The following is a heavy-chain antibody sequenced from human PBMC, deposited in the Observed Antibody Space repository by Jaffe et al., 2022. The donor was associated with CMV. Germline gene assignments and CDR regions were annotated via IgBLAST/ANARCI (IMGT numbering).Heavy chain of an antibody. D-gene: IGHD5-18*01. CDR2: IIPIFGTA. CDR3: ARDLPPGGRYSYAWWALTGY. J-gene: IGHJ4*02. Sequence: QVQLVQSGAEVKKPGSSVKVSCKASGGTFSSYAISWVRQAPGQGLEWMGGIIPIFGTANYAQKFQGRVTITADESTSTAYMELSSLRSEDTAVYYCARDLPPGGRYSYAWWALTGYWGQGTLVTVSS. CDR1: GGTFSSYA. V-gene: IGHV1-69*01.